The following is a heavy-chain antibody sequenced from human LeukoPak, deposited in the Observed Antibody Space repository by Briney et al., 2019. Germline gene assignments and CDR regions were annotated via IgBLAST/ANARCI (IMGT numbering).Heavy chain of an antibody. CDR1: GYTFTSYD. D-gene: IGHD2-15*01. V-gene: IGHV1-8*01. CDR3: ARGLKACSGGSCYVVFFDR. Sequence: ASVKVSCKASGYTFTSYDINWVRHATGQRREWMGYMKPNSGNTGYAQKFRGRVTMTRNTSISTAYMELSSLTSEDTAVYYCARGLKACSGGSCYVVFFDRWGQGTLVTVSS. J-gene: IGHJ5*02. CDR2: MKPNSGNT.